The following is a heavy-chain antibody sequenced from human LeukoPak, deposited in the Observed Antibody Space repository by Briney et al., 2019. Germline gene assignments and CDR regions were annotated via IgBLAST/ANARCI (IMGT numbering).Heavy chain of an antibody. CDR1: GFTLSSYD. V-gene: IGHV3-13*01. CDR3: ARGLGNYYDSSGYYYGPFDY. CDR2: IGTAGDT. J-gene: IGHJ4*02. Sequence: TGGSLRLSCAASGFTLSSYDMLWVRQATGKGLEWVSAIGTAGDTYYPSSVKGRFTISRENAKNSLYLQMNSLRAGDTAVYYCARGLGNYYDSSGYYYGPFDYWGQGTLVTVSS. D-gene: IGHD3-22*01.